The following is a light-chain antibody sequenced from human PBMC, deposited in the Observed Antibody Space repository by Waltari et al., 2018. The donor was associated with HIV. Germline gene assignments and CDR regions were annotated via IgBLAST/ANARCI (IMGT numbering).Light chain of an antibody. V-gene: IGLV2-23*02. CDR1: SSDVGGYNY. CDR3: CSYAGSSTWV. J-gene: IGLJ3*02. CDR2: DVS. Sequence: QSALTQPASVSGSPGQSITISCTGTSSDVGGYNYDSWYQQHPGKAPKLMIYDVSKRPSGVSNRFSGSKSGNTASLTISGLQAEDEADYYCCSYAGSSTWVFGGGTKLTVL.